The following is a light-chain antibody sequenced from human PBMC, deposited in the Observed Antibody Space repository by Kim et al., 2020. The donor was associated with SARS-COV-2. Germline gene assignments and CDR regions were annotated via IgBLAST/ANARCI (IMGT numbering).Light chain of an antibody. V-gene: IGLV2-8*01. Sequence: GQSVTISCTGTSSDIGGYHYVSWYQQYPGRAPQLMIYEVTKRPSGVPDRFSGSKSGNTASLTVSGLQADDEADYYCCSYAGNNNVVFGGGTQLTVL. CDR3: CSYAGNNNVV. J-gene: IGLJ2*01. CDR2: EVT. CDR1: SSDIGGYHY.